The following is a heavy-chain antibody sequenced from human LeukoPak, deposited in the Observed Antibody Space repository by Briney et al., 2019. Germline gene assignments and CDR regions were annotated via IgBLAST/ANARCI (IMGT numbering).Heavy chain of an antibody. Sequence: GGSLRLSCAASGFTSSTYCMSWVRQAPGKGLDWVANIQQDGSEKYYVDSVKGRFTVSRDNAKNTLYLQVNNLRAEDTAVYYCARGPNSNWSGLDFWGQGTLLTVSS. CDR3: ARGPNSNWSGLDF. J-gene: IGHJ4*02. CDR1: GFTSSTYC. CDR2: IQQDGSEK. V-gene: IGHV3-7*01. D-gene: IGHD6-6*01.